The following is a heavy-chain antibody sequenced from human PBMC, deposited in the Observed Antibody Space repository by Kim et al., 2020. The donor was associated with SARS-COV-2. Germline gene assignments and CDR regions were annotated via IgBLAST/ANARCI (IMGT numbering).Heavy chain of an antibody. V-gene: IGHV3-48*02. Sequence: YADSVKGRLTISRDNAKNSLYLQMNSLRDEDTAVYYCARDVGTTVTPFDYWGQGTLVTVSS. J-gene: IGHJ4*02. CDR3: ARDVGTTVTPFDY. D-gene: IGHD4-17*01.